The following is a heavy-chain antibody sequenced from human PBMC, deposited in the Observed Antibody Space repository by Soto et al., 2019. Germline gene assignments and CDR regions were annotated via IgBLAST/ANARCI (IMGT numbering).Heavy chain of an antibody. V-gene: IGHV3-33*01. CDR1: GFTFSSYG. D-gene: IGHD6-19*01. Sequence: GGTLRLSCAASGFTFSSYGMHWVRQAPGKGLEWVAVIWYDGSNKYYVDSVKGRFTISRDNAKNSLYLQMNSLRAEDTAAYYCARVSSGWDDYYYYGMDVWGQGTTVTVSS. CDR2: IWYDGSNK. J-gene: IGHJ6*02. CDR3: ARVSSGWDDYYYYGMDV.